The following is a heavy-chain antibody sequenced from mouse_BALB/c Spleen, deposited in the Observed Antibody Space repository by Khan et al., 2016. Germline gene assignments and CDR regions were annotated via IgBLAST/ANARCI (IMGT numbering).Heavy chain of an antibody. Sequence: QVQLKESGPGLVAPSQSLSITCTVSGFSLTDYGVSWIRQPPGKGLEWLGVIWGDGSTYYNSALKSRLSISKDNSNSQVFLTMNSLQTDDTAMYYCAKNNSPHYGSSYGYVDVWGAGTTVTVSS. CDR3: AKNNSPHYGSSYGYVDV. CDR2: IWGDGST. J-gene: IGHJ1*01. V-gene: IGHV2-6-5*01. CDR1: GFSLTDYG. D-gene: IGHD1-1*01.